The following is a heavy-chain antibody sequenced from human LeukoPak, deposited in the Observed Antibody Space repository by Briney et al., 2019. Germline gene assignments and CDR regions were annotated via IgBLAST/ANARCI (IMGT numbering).Heavy chain of an antibody. J-gene: IGHJ6*03. V-gene: IGHV4-34*01. CDR1: GGSFSGYY. Sequence: PSETLSLTCAVYGGSFSGYYWSWIRQPPGKGLEWIGEINHSGSTNYNPSLKSRVTISVDTSKNQFSLKLSSVPAADTAVYYCARDKPGYCSGGSCYRKDKYYYYSYMDVWGKGTTVTVSS. CDR3: ARDKPGYCSGGSCYRKDKYYYYSYMDV. CDR2: INHSGST. D-gene: IGHD2-15*01.